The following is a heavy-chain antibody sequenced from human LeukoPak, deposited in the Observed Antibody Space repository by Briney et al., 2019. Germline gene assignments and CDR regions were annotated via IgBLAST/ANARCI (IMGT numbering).Heavy chain of an antibody. D-gene: IGHD3-22*01. Sequence: ASVKVSCKASGGTFSSYAISWVRQAPGQGLEWMGGIIPIFGTANYAQKFQGRVTITTDESTSTAYMELSSLRSEDTAVYYCARDDYHDRSSYPHRNFDYWGQGTLATVSS. V-gene: IGHV1-69*05. J-gene: IGHJ4*02. CDR1: GGTFSSYA. CDR3: ARDDYHDRSSYPHRNFDY. CDR2: IIPIFGTA.